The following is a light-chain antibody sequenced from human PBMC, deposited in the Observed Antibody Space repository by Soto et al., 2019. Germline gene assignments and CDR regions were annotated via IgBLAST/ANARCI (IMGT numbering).Light chain of an antibody. V-gene: IGKV1-27*01. CDR2: DAS. Sequence: DLQMTQSPPSLSASVGDRVTVTCRASHDIGKTLAWYQQRPGKSPRLLIYDASTLQSRVPTRFTGSGSGTDFTLAISSLRPEDVATYYCQNYNSAPLTFGGGTKVEVK. J-gene: IGKJ4*01. CDR3: QNYNSAPLT. CDR1: HDIGKT.